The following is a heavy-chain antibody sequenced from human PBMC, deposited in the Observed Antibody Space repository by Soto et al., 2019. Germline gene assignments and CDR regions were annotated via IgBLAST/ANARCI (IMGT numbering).Heavy chain of an antibody. D-gene: IGHD3-10*01. Sequence: QVQLVQSGAEVKKPGASVKVSCKASGYTFTSYAMHWVRQAPGQRLEWMGWINAGNGNTKYSQKFQGRVTITRDTSASTAYMELGSLRSEDTAVYYCARDRVRGVSGSFDYWGQGTLVTVSS. CDR3: ARDRVRGVSGSFDY. J-gene: IGHJ4*02. CDR1: GYTFTSYA. V-gene: IGHV1-3*01. CDR2: INAGNGNT.